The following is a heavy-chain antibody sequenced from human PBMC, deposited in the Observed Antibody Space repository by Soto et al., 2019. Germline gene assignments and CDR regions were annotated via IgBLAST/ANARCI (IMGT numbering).Heavy chain of an antibody. Sequence: GSLRLSCSASGFTFSTHGIDWVRQAPGKGLEWVSYISGDSRTIRYADSVRGRFTISRDNAKNLLYLYMNSLRDDDTAVYYCARETGWIDYWGQGTLVTVSS. J-gene: IGHJ4*02. CDR3: ARETGWIDY. D-gene: IGHD6-19*01. CDR1: GFTFSTHG. V-gene: IGHV3-48*02. CDR2: ISGDSRTI.